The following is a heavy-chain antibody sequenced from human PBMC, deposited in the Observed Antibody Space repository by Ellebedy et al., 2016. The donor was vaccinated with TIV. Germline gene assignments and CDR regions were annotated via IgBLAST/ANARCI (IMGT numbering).Heavy chain of an antibody. CDR2: IWYDGTNK. V-gene: IGHV3-33*07. J-gene: IGHJ4*02. D-gene: IGHD6-19*01. Sequence: GESLKISCAASGFTFSDYGLYWVRQAPGKGLEWVAVIWYDGTNKNYADFAEGRFIISRDNSKNTVYLQMNNLRGEDTATYYCARKYSSAWWAEHWGQGTLVTVSS. CDR3: ARKYSSAWWAEH. CDR1: GFTFSDYG.